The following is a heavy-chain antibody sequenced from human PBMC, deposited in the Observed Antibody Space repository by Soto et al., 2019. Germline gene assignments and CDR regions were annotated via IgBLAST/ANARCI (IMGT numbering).Heavy chain of an antibody. Sequence: PSETLSLTSAVYGGSFSGYYWGWIRQPPGKRLEWIGEINHSGSTNYNPSLKSRVTISVDTSKNQFSLKLSSVTAADTAVYYCARARGEGPYYYYYYGMDVWGQGTTVTVSS. V-gene: IGHV4-34*01. CDR2: INHSGST. D-gene: IGHD3-10*01. J-gene: IGHJ6*02. CDR1: GGSFSGYY. CDR3: ARARGEGPYYYYYYGMDV.